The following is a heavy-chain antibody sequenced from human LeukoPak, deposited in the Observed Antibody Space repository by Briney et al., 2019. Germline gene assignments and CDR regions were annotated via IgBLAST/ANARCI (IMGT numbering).Heavy chain of an antibody. CDR1: GGSISSGGYY. Sequence: SETLSLTCTVSGGSISSGGYYWSWIRQHPGKGLEWIGYINYSGSTYYNPSLKSRVTISVDTSKNQFSLKLSSVTAADTAVYYCSVATMPENGGYYYYGMDVWGQGTTVTVSS. V-gene: IGHV4-31*03. D-gene: IGHD5-12*01. CDR2: INYSGST. CDR3: SVATMPENGGYYYYGMDV. J-gene: IGHJ6*02.